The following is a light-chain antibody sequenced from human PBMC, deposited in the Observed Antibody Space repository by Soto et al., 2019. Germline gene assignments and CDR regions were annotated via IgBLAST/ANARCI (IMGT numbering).Light chain of an antibody. Sequence: TKWPFTLSASVADRVTITCRASQSCRNWLAWYQQKAGKAPRLLIYDASTLQSGVPSRFSGSGSGTDFTLTISSLQPEDSATYYCQQLNNYPITFGQGTRLEIK. J-gene: IGKJ5*01. CDR1: QSCRNW. CDR3: QQLNNYPIT. CDR2: DAS. V-gene: IGKV1-5*01.